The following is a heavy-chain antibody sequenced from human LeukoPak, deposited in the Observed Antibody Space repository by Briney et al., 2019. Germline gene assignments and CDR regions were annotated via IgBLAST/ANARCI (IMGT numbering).Heavy chain of an antibody. J-gene: IGHJ4*02. D-gene: IGHD3-10*01. CDR3: ARDRIYGSGSDHFDY. V-gene: IGHV4-34*01. CDR2: VNHSGST. CDR1: GGSFSGYY. Sequence: NPSETLSLTCAVYGGSFSGYYWSWIRQPPGKGLEWIGEVNHSGSTNYNPSLKSRVTISVDTSKNKLSLKLSSVTAADTAVYFCARDRIYGSGSDHFDYWGQGTLVTVSS.